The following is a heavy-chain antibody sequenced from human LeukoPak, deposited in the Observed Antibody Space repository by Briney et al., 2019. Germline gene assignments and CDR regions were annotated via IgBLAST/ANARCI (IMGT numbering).Heavy chain of an antibody. CDR2: ISSSGSTI. J-gene: IGHJ6*03. CDR1: GFTFSSYE. V-gene: IGHV3-48*03. Sequence: PGGSLRLSCAASGFTFSSYEMNWVRQAPGKGLEWVSSISSSGSTIYYADSVKGRFTISRDNAKNSLYLQMNSLRAEDTAVYYCANTGIVAGGSPYYYYYRGVWGKGTTVTVSS. CDR3: ANTGIVAGGSPYYYYYRGV. D-gene: IGHD6-13*01.